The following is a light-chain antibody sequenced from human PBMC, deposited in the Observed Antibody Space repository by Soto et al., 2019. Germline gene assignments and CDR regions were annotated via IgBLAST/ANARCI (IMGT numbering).Light chain of an antibody. CDR2: ATS. CDR1: QSISNY. J-gene: IGKJ5*01. CDR3: QQSYSTPIT. V-gene: IGKV1-39*01. Sequence: DIQMTQSPSSLSASVGDRVTITCRASQSISNYVNWYQQKPGKAPKLIIYATSSMQSGVPSRFSGSGYGTDFTLTISSLQPEDVATYYCQQSYSTPITFGQGTRLEIK.